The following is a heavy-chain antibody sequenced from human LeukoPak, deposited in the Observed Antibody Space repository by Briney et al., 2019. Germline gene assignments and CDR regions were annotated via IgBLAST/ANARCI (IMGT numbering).Heavy chain of an antibody. J-gene: IGHJ4*02. CDR2: IKQDGSEK. Sequence: PGGSLRLSCAASGFTFSSYWMSWVRQAPGKGLGWVANIKQDGSEKYYVDSVKGRFTISRDNAKNSLYLQMNSLRAEDSAVYYCARVGVISSTGFDYGGQGTLVTVSS. CDR3: ARVGVISSTGFDY. CDR1: GFTFSSYW. D-gene: IGHD2-21*01. V-gene: IGHV3-7*01.